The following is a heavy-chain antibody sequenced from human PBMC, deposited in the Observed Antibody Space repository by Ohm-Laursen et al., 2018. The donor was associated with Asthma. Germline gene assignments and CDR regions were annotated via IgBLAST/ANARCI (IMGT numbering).Heavy chain of an antibody. V-gene: IGHV3-30*18. D-gene: IGHD6-13*01. CDR3: AKDLLGFVAAAQD. J-gene: IGHJ4*02. CDR2: ISFDGSNK. Sequence: SLRLSCTASGFTFNSYGIHWVRQAPGKGLEWVAVISFDGSNKYYADSVKGRFTISRDNSKNTLYLQMNSLRAEDTAIYYCAKDLLGFVAAAQDWGQGTLVTVSS. CDR1: GFTFNSYG.